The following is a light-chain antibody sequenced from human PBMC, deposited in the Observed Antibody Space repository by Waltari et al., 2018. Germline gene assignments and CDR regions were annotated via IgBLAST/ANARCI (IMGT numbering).Light chain of an antibody. CDR3: CSYACSTTWL. Sequence: QSALTQPASVSGSPGQSITISCTGSNSDVGHYNLVSWYQQHPGKEPKLFLYEVNQRPSVVSSSFSSSKSCITASLTISGFQAVDEADFNCCSYACSTTWLFGGWTRLTVL. J-gene: IGLJ2*01. CDR1: NSDVGHYNL. CDR2: EVN. V-gene: IGLV2-23*02.